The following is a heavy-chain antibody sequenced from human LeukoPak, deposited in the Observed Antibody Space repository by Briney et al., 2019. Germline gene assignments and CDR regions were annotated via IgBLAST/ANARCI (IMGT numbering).Heavy chain of an antibody. CDR3: AKCRALRPYSSGWYEGAIDY. CDR1: GYSFTSHY. D-gene: IGHD6-19*01. CDR2: INPSVSST. V-gene: IGHV1-46*01. Sequence: ASVKVSCKASGYSFTSHYMHWVRQAPGQGLEWLGLINPSVSSTLYAQKFQGRVTMTRDMSTTTDYMGMSSLRAEDTAVYYCAKCRALRPYSSGWYEGAIDYWGQGTTVTVSS. J-gene: IGHJ4*02.